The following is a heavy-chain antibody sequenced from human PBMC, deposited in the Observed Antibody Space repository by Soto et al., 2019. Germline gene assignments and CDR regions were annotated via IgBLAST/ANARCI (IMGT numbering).Heavy chain of an antibody. CDR2: ISAYNGNT. V-gene: IGHV1-18*01. CDR3: ARDGRRYSSSWYFDY. Sequence: ASVKVSCKASGYTFTSYGISWVRQAPGQGLEWMGWISAYNGNTNYAQKLQGRVTMTTDTSTSTAYMELRSLRSDDTAVYYCARDGRRYSSSWYFDYWGQGTLVTVSS. CDR1: GYTFTSYG. J-gene: IGHJ4*02. D-gene: IGHD6-13*01.